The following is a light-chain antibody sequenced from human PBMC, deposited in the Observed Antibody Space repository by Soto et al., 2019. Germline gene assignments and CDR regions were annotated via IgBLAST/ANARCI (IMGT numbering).Light chain of an antibody. J-gene: IGKJ1*01. CDR2: AAS. CDR1: QGVNRW. V-gene: IGKV1-12*01. Sequence: DIQMTQSPSSVAASVGDRVTLTCRASQGVNRWLAWYQQKPGKAPKVLIYAASSLQSGVPSRFSGSGSGTDFTLTISSPQPEDFATYYCQQTNSFPRTFGQGTKVEI. CDR3: QQTNSFPRT.